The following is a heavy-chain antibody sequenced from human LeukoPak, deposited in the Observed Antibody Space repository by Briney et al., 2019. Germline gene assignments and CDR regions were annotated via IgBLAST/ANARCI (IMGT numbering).Heavy chain of an antibody. CDR2: ISGSGGST. V-gene: IGHV3-23*01. CDR3: AKDRTVGASYWYFDL. CDR1: GFTFSSYA. Sequence: GGSLRLSCAASGFTFSSYAMSWVRQAPGKGLEWVSAISGSGGSTYYADSVKGRFTISRDNSKNTLYLHMNTLRAEDTAIYYCAKDRTVGASYWYFDLWGRGTLVTVSS. D-gene: IGHD1-26*01. J-gene: IGHJ2*01.